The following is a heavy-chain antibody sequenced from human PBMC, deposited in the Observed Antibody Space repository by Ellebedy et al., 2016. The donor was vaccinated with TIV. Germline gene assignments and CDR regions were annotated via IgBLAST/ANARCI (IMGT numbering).Heavy chain of an antibody. CDR3: ARDLYYGIDF. CDR1: GYTFTSYW. V-gene: IGHV3-74*01. D-gene: IGHD2-8*01. Sequence: GESLKISCAASGYTFTSYWMHWVRQAPGKGLVWVSHINDDGSHTIYADSVKGRFTISRDNAKNTLYLQMNSLRADDTAVYYCARDLYYGIDFWGQGTTVTVSS. J-gene: IGHJ6*02. CDR2: INDDGSHT.